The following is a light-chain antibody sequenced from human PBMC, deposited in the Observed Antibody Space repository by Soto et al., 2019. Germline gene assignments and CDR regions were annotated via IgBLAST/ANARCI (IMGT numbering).Light chain of an antibody. V-gene: IGKV3-11*01. CDR3: QNYHSAPYT. J-gene: IGKJ3*01. CDR2: DAS. Sequence: EIVLTQSPATLSLSPGEGASLTCRASQSVGTYMAWYQHKPGQAPRLLIYDASKRATGIPARFSGSGSGTNFTFTISSLEPAYFALYFCQNYHSAPYTFGPGTKVDVK. CDR1: QSVGTY.